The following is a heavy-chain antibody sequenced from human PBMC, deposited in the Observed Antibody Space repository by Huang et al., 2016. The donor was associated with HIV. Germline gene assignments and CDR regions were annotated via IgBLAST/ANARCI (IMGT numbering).Heavy chain of an antibody. CDR3: ALKGDSSGWEYFRH. CDR1: GFIFRNYG. J-gene: IGHJ1*01. CDR2: RSYDGRNK. D-gene: IGHD6-19*01. Sequence: QVQLVESGGGVVQPGRSLRLSCAASGFIFRNYGMHWVRQAPGKGLEWVELRSYDGRNKYYTDAVKGRFSISRDNSKNTLYLQMNSLRAEDTAVYYCALKGDSSGWEYFRHWGQGTLVTVSS. V-gene: IGHV3-30*03.